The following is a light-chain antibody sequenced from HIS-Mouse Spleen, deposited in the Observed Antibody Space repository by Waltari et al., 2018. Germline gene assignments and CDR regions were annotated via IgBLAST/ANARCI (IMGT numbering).Light chain of an antibody. CDR3: QVWDSSSDHVV. J-gene: IGLJ2*01. V-gene: IGLV3-21*03. CDR1: NIGSKS. Sequence: SYVLTQPPSVSVAPGKTARITCGGNNIGSKSVHWYQQKPGQAPVLVVYDDSDRPSGIPWRFSGSNSRNTATLTISRVEAGDEADYYCQVWDSSSDHVVFGGGTKLTVL. CDR2: DDS.